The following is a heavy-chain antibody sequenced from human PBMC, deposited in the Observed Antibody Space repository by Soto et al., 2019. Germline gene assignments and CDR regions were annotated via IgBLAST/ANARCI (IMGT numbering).Heavy chain of an antibody. V-gene: IGHV1-18*01. CDR3: ARDPHRDGYALVFDY. D-gene: IGHD5-18*01. Sequence: QVQLVQSGAEEKKPGASVKVSCKASGYTFTSYGISWVRQAPGQGLEWMGWISAYNANTNYAQKLQGRVTMTIDTSTSTAYMELRSLRSDDTAVYYCARDPHRDGYALVFDYWGQGTLVTVSS. J-gene: IGHJ4*02. CDR1: GYTFTSYG. CDR2: ISAYNANT.